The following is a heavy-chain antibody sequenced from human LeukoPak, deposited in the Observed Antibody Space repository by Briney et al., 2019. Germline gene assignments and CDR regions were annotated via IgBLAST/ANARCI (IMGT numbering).Heavy chain of an antibody. CDR1: GGTFSSYA. D-gene: IGHD1-26*01. CDR3: ARMGGELLGPWFDY. V-gene: IGHV1-69*05. Sequence: GSSVKVSCKASGGTFSSYAISWVRQAPGQGLEWMGRIIPIFGTANYAQKFQGRVTMTTDTSTSTAYMELRSLRSDDTAVYYCARMGGELLGPWFDYWGQGTLVTVSS. CDR2: IIPIFGTA. J-gene: IGHJ4*02.